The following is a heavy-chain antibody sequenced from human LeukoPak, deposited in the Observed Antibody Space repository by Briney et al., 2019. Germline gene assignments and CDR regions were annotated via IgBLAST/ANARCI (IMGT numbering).Heavy chain of an antibody. CDR3: ARSDFYTSSPDY. V-gene: IGHV4-4*02. Sequence: QPSETLSLTCAVPGGSLSSRNWWSWVRQPPGKGLEWIGEIYHSGSTSYSPSLKSRVTMSVDKSKNQFSLNLTSVTAADTAVYYCARSDFYTSSPDYWGQGTLVSVSS. D-gene: IGHD6-13*01. CDR1: GGSLSSRNW. CDR2: IYHSGST. J-gene: IGHJ4*02.